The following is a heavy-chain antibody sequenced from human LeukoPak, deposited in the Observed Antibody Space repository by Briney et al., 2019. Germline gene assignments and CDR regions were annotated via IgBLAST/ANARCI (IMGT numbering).Heavy chain of an antibody. CDR2: ISGSGDST. Sequence: GGSLRLSCAASGFTLSSYAMSWVRQAPGKGLEWVSAISGSGDSTYYADSVKGRFTISRDNSKNTLYLQMNSLRAEDTVVYYCAKHVLRFLEWLPIDAFDIWGQGTMVTVSS. CDR1: GFTLSSYA. V-gene: IGHV3-23*01. CDR3: AKHVLRFLEWLPIDAFDI. D-gene: IGHD3-3*01. J-gene: IGHJ3*02.